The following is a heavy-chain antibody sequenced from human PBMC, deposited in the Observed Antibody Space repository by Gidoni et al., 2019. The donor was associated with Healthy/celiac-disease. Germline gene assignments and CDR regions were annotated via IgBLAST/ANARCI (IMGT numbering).Heavy chain of an antibody. Sequence: QVQLVESGGGVVQPGRSLRLSCAAPGFTFSSYAMPWVRQAPGKGLEWVAVISYDGSNKYYADSVKGRFTISRDKSKNTLYLQMNSLRAEDTAVYYCARAKSPDIVVVPAALIVWGQGTLVTVSS. CDR3: ARAKSPDIVVVPAALIV. V-gene: IGHV3-30-3*01. J-gene: IGHJ4*02. CDR1: GFTFSSYA. D-gene: IGHD2-2*01. CDR2: ISYDGSNK.